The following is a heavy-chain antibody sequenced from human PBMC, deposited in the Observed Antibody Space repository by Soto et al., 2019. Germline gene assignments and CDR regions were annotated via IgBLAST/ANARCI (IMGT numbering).Heavy chain of an antibody. CDR3: AGSGYDFWGDSPQGYYYYGMDP. CDR1: GGTFSSYA. V-gene: IGHV1-69*06. Sequence: QVQLVQSGAEVKKPGSSVKVSCKASGGTFSSYAISWVRQAPGQGLEWLGGIIPIFGTANYAQKFQGRVTITADKSTSTAHMQLRRLRYEDMSVYYCAGSGYDFWGDSPQGYYYYGMDPWGQGTTGTGSS. J-gene: IGHJ6*02. D-gene: IGHD3-3*01. CDR2: IIPIFGTA.